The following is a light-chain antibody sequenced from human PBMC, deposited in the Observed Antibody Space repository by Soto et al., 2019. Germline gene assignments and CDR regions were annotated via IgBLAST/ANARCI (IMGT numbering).Light chain of an antibody. CDR1: SSDVGGYNY. CDR3: SSYTSSSTHVV. Sequence: HSALTQPASGSGSPGQSITISCTGTSSDVGGYNYVSWYQQHPGKAPKLMIYDVSNRPSGVSNRFSGSKSGNTASLTISGLQAEDEADYYGSSYTSSSTHVVFGGGTKLTVL. V-gene: IGLV2-14*01. CDR2: DVS. J-gene: IGLJ2*01.